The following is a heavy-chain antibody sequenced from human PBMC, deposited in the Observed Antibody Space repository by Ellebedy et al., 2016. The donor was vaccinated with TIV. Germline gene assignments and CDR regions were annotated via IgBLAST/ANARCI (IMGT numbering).Heavy chain of an antibody. V-gene: IGHV3-64*05. CDR2: ISTNGVTA. J-gene: IGHJ3*02. CDR3: VREGVPRGFDI. D-gene: IGHD2-2*01. Sequence: PGGSLRLSCSASGFTFSTYSIHWVRQAPGEGLEYVSTISTNGVTAYYADSVRARFIISSDNSRNSVYVQMSSLRAEDTAVYYCVREGVPRGFDIWGQGTMVTVSS. CDR1: GFTFSTYS.